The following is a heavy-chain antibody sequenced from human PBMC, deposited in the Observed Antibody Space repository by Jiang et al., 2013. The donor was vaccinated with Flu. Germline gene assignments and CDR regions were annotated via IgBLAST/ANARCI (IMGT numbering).Heavy chain of an antibody. CDR3: VRDLSLTGYARGFEY. J-gene: IGHJ4*02. D-gene: IGHD7-27*01. Sequence: SGAEVKKPGASVKVSCTASGFIITRYAIHWVRQAPGQHLEWVGWINAANGNTKSAQTLQGRVAITSDTSANTAYMELTSLRPEDTAVYYCVRDLSLTGYARGFEYWGQGTLVTVSS. CDR1: GFIITRYA. V-gene: IGHV1-3*01. CDR2: INAANGNT.